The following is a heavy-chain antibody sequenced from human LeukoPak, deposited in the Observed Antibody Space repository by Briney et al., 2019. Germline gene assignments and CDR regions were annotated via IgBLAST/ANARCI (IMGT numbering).Heavy chain of an antibody. D-gene: IGHD1-26*01. Sequence: ASVRVSCKASGYTFTGYYMHWVRQAPGQGLEWMGIINPSGGSTSYAQKFQGRVTMTRDTSTSTVYMELSSLRSEDTAVYYCARVGSYDAFDIWGQGTMVTVSS. CDR2: INPSGGST. CDR3: ARVGSYDAFDI. V-gene: IGHV1-46*01. J-gene: IGHJ3*02. CDR1: GYTFTGYY.